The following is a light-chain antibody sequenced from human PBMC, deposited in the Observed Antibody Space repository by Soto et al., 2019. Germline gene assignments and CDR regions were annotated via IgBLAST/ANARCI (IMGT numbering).Light chain of an antibody. J-gene: IGKJ2*01. CDR2: DAS. CDR3: QQYCRSHYT. Sequence: EIVLTQSPGALSLSPGERATLTCRASQTASSSHFAWYQQKPDQATRLLIYDASRRATGISDRFSGSGSWRDFSLTISRREPEDFSVYYCQQYCRSHYTFGQGTKVEIK. CDR1: QTASSSH. V-gene: IGKV3-20*01.